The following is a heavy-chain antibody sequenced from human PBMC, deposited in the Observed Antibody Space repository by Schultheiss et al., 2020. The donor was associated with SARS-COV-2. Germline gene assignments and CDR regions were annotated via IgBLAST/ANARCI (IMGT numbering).Heavy chain of an antibody. CDR1: GFTVSSNY. CDR3: AREGITIDAYYYYGMDV. V-gene: IGHV3-23*01. J-gene: IGHJ6*02. D-gene: IGHD3-9*01. Sequence: GGSLRLSCAASGFTVSSNYMSWVRQAPGKGLEWVSAISGSGGSTYYADSVKGRFTISRDNSKNTLYLQMNSLRAEDTAVYYCAREGITIDAYYYYGMDVWGQGTTVTVSS. CDR2: ISGSGGST.